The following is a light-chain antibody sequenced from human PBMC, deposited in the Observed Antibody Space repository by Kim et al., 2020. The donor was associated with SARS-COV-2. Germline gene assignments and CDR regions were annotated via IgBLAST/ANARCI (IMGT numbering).Light chain of an antibody. CDR1: QSVSSSY. CDR3: EQYGQSPTT. CDR2: GAS. J-gene: IGKJ5*01. Sequence: EVLLTQPPGTLSLSPGERAIPSCRASQSVSSSYLAWYQHKPGQSPRLLIHGASSRATGVPDRFRGGGSGTDFTLTITRLEPEDFAVYYCEQYGQSPTTFGQETRLDIK. V-gene: IGKV3-20*01.